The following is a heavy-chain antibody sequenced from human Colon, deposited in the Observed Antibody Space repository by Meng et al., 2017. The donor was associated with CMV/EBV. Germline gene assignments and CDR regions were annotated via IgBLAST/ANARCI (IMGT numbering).Heavy chain of an antibody. V-gene: IGHV1-8*01. Sequence: KGSCKTSGYSLTMYDLYWVRQASGQGLEWMGWMNPDSGHTAYAQKFQGRITMTRDTSVTTAYLEITSLRSDDTAVYYCVRGRVVGGGWGQGTLVTVSS. J-gene: IGHJ4*02. D-gene: IGHD2-21*01. CDR1: GYSLTMYD. CDR3: VRGRVVGGG. CDR2: MNPDSGHT.